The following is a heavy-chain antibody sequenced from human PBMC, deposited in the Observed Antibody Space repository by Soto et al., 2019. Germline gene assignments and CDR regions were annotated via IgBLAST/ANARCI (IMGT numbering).Heavy chain of an antibody. D-gene: IGHD5-18*01. CDR1: GGSLRSYY. CDR2: IFYSGST. J-gene: IGHJ4*02. CDR3: ARGAADTAMVDS. V-gene: IGHV4-59*01. Sequence: LSLTCTVSGGSLRSYYWTWIRQPPGKGLEWLGYIFYSGSTFYNPSLKSRVTISIHTSKSQFPLQLTSVTAADTAVYYCARGAADTAMVDSWGQGTLVTVSS.